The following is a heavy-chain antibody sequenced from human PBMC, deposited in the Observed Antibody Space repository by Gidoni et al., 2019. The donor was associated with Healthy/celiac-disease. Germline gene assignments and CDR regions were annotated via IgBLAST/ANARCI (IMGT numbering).Heavy chain of an antibody. D-gene: IGHD2-21*01. Sequence: EVQLVESGGGLVKPGGSLRLSCAASGFNFSSYSMNWVRQAPGKGLEWVSSISSSSSYIYYADSVKGRFTISRDNAKNSLYLQMNSLRAEDTAVYYCARDPTAVFDYFDYWGQGTLVTVSS. CDR3: ARDPTAVFDYFDY. CDR1: GFNFSSYS. CDR2: ISSSSSYI. V-gene: IGHV3-21*01. J-gene: IGHJ4*02.